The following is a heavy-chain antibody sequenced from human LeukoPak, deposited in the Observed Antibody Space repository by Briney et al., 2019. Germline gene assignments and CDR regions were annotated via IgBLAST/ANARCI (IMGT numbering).Heavy chain of an antibody. CDR1: GGSISSYY. J-gene: IGHJ6*03. Sequence: SETLSLTGTVSGGSISSYYWSWFRQPPGKGLEWIGNIYYSGSTNYNPSLKSRATISVDTSKNQFSLKLSSVTAADTAVYYCTRGSIAYYYMDVWGKGTTVTISS. D-gene: IGHD3-22*01. CDR2: IYYSGST. CDR3: TRGSIAYYYMDV. V-gene: IGHV4-59*01.